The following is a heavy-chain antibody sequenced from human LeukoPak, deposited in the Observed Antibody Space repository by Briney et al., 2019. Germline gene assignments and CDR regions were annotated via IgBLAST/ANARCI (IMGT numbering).Heavy chain of an antibody. Sequence: PGGSLRLSCAASGFTLSDYYMSWTRQAPGKGLEWVSYNSSSGSTIYYVDSVKGRFTISRDNAKNSLYLQMNSLRAEDTAVYYCARDGSRPPVYWGQGTLVTVSS. CDR1: GFTLSDYY. CDR3: ARDGSRPPVY. V-gene: IGHV3-11*01. J-gene: IGHJ4*02. CDR2: NSSSGSTI.